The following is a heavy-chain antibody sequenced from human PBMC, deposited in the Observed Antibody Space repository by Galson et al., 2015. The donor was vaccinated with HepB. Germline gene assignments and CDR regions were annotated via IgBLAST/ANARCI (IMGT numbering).Heavy chain of an antibody. J-gene: IGHJ4*02. D-gene: IGHD4-17*01. CDR3: ARVADSDYGDHSHFDS. CDR2: ISYDGSNK. Sequence: SLRLSCAASGFTFSSYAMHWVRQAPGKGLEWVAVISYDGSNKYYADSVKGRFTISRDNVKNSMYLQMNRLRAEDTAVYYCARVADSDYGDHSHFDSWGQGTLVTVSS. CDR1: GFTFSSYA. V-gene: IGHV3-30*04.